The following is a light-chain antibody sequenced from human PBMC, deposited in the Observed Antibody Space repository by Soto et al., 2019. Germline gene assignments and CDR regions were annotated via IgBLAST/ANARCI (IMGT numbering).Light chain of an antibody. CDR1: QSVSSY. CDR2: DAS. Sequence: DIVLTQSPATLSLSPGERATLSCRASQSVSSYLAWYQQKPGQAPRLLIYDASNGATGIPARFSGGGSGTDFTLTISSLEPEDFAVYYCQQRSIWPPITFGQGTRLEIK. J-gene: IGKJ5*01. V-gene: IGKV3-11*01. CDR3: QQRSIWPPIT.